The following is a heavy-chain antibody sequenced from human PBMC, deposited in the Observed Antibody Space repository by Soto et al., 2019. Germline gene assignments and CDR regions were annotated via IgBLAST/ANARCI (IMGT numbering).Heavy chain of an antibody. Sequence: SETLSLTCTVSGGSVSSGSYYWSWIRQPPGKGLEWIGYIYYSGSTNYNPSLKSRVTISVDTSKNQFSLKLSSVTAADTAVYYCVGATFSCDYRGQGTLVTVSS. V-gene: IGHV4-61*01. CDR3: VGATFSCDY. CDR2: IYYSGST. D-gene: IGHD1-26*01. CDR1: GGSVSSGSYY. J-gene: IGHJ4*02.